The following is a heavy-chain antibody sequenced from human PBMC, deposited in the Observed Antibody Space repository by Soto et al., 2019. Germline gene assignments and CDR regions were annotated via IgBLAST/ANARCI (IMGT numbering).Heavy chain of an antibody. CDR2: INAANGDT. V-gene: IGHV1-3*01. Sequence: ASVKVSCKASGYTFTSYGIHWVRQAPGQRLEWMGWINAANGDTKYSPKFQGRVTITRDTSTSTAYMELRSLRSDDTAVYYCARVIAVAGNTHFRMDVWGQGTTVTVSS. J-gene: IGHJ6*01. CDR3: ARVIAVAGNTHFRMDV. CDR1: GYTFTSYG. D-gene: IGHD6-19*01.